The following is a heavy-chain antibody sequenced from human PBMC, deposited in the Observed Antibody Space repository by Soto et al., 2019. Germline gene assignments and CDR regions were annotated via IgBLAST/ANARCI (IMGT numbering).Heavy chain of an antibody. V-gene: IGHV3-7*04. J-gene: IGHJ6*02. CDR2: IKQDGSEK. CDR3: AREGLYLSYYYYGMDV. Sequence: PGGSLRLSCAASGFTFSSYWMSWVRQAPGKGLEWVANIKQDGSEKYYVDSVKGRFTTSRDNAKNSLYLQMNSLRAEDTAVYYCAREGLYLSYYYYGMDVWGQGTTVTVSS. D-gene: IGHD2-2*01. CDR1: GFTFSSYW.